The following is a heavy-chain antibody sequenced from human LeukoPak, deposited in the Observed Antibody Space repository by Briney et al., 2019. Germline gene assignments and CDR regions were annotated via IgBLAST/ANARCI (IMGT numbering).Heavy chain of an antibody. D-gene: IGHD6-19*01. V-gene: IGHV4-59*01. CDR2: IYYSGST. J-gene: IGHJ6*02. CDR3: ASSVGAGTNYYYGMDV. Sequence: SGTLSLTCTVSGGSISSYYWSWIRQPPGKGLEWIGYIYYSGSTNYNPSLKSRVTISVDTSKNQFSLKLSSVTAADTAVYYCASSVGAGTNYYYGMDVWGQGTTVTVSS. CDR1: GGSISSYY.